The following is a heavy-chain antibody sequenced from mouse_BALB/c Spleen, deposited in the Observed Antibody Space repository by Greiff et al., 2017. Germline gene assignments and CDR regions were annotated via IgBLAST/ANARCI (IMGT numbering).Heavy chain of an antibody. CDR1: GYSITSDYV. CDR2: ISYSGST. V-gene: IGHV3-2*02. Sequence: DVQLQESGPGLVKPSQSLSLTCTVTGYSITSDYVWNWIRQFPGNKLGWMGYISYSGSTSYNPSLKSRISITRDTSTNQYFLQLNSVTTEDTATYYCAREATFDYWGQGTLVTVSA. D-gene: IGHD3-2*02. CDR3: AREATFDY. J-gene: IGHJ3*01.